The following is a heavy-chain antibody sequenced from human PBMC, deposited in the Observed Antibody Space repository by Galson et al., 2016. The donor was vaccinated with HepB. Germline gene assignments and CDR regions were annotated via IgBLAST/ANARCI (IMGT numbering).Heavy chain of an antibody. J-gene: IGHJ6*02. CDR3: ARTITGTPWHHCYYGMDI. D-gene: IGHD1-20*01. V-gene: IGHV3-7*01. Sequence: SLRLSCAASGFTFSSYGMHWVRQAPGKGLEWVAKIKQDGSEKYYVDSVKGRFTISRDNAKNALYLQMNSLRVVDTAVYYCARTITGTPWHHCYYGMDIWGQGTTVSVSS. CDR2: IKQDGSEK. CDR1: GFTFSSYG.